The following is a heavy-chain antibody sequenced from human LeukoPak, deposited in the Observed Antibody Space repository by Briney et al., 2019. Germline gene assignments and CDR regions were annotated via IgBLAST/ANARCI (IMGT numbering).Heavy chain of an antibody. Sequence: GGSLRLSCAASGFTFSSYWMYWVRQAPGKGLVWVSRINSDGSGADYADSVKGRFTISRDNAKNSLYLQMNSLRAEDTALYYCAKDDRYCSGGSCYLEYFQHWGQGTLVTVSS. V-gene: IGHV3-74*01. J-gene: IGHJ1*01. D-gene: IGHD2-15*01. CDR3: AKDDRYCSGGSCYLEYFQH. CDR1: GFTFSSYW. CDR2: INSDGSGA.